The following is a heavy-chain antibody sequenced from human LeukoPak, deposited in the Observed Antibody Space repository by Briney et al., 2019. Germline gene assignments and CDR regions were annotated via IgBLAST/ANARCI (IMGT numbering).Heavy chain of an antibody. V-gene: IGHV4-61*05. CDR1: GGSISSSNYY. CDR2: IYYSGST. CDR3: ARGSSVGEL. Sequence: SETLSLTCTVSGGSISSSNYYWGWIRQPPGKGLEWIGYIYYSGSTNYNPSLKSRVTISVDTSKNQFPLKLSSVTAADTAVYYCARGSSVGELWGQGTLVTVSS. J-gene: IGHJ4*02. D-gene: IGHD6-6*01.